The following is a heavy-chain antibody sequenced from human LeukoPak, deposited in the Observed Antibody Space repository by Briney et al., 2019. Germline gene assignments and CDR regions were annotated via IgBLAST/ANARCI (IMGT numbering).Heavy chain of an antibody. CDR1: GGSFSGYY. V-gene: IGHV4-34*01. J-gene: IGHJ4*02. CDR2: TNHSGST. CDR3: ARQYCSSISCYFDY. Sequence: SETLSLTCAVYGGSFSGYYWSWIRQPPGKGLEWIGETNHSGSTNYNPSLKSRVTISVDTSKNQFSLKLSSVTAADTAVYYCARQYCSSISCYFDYWGQGTLVTVSS. D-gene: IGHD2-2*01.